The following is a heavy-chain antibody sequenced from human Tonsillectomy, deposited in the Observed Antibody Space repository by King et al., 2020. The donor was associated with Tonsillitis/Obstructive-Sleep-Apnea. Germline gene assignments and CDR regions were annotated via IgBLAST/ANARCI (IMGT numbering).Heavy chain of an antibody. J-gene: IGHJ6*03. CDR2: ISGYNGNT. V-gene: IGHV1-18*01. CDR3: ARTSPKGAYYYYYMDV. Sequence: VPSGAEVKKPGASVKVSCKASGYTFTNYGFTWVRQAPGQGLEWMGWISGYNGNTKYAQKFQGRVTMTTDTSTRTAYMELRSLRSDDTAVYYCARTSPKGAYYYYYMDVWGKGTTVTVSS. CDR1: GYTFTNYG. D-gene: IGHD1-26*01.